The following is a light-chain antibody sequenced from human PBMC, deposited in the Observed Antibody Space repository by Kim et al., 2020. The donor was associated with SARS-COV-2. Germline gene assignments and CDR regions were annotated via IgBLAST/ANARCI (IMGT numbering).Light chain of an antibody. CDR1: QSSSSY. CDR2: AAS. J-gene: IGKJ2*01. Sequence: FASVGDRVTITCPASQSSSSYLHWYQQKPGKAPNLMIYAASSLQSGVPARFRGSGSRTDFTISICHLQPDDFATYYCQYCYITPYDFGQETKLVI. V-gene: IGKV1-39*01. CDR3: QYCYITPYD.